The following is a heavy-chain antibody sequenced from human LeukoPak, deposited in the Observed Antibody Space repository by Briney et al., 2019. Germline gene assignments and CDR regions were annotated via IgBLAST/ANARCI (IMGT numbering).Heavy chain of an antibody. J-gene: IGHJ4*02. CDR3: ARGGTSRLGFDY. CDR1: GDSIGSYY. Sequence: SETLSLTCTVSGDSIGSYYWTWMRQPPGKGLEWIGYIFYSGSTNYNPSLKSRVTISVDTSKNQFSLKLSSVTAADTAVYYCARGGTSRLGFDYWGQGTLVTVSS. CDR2: IFYSGST. V-gene: IGHV4-59*01. D-gene: IGHD1-26*01.